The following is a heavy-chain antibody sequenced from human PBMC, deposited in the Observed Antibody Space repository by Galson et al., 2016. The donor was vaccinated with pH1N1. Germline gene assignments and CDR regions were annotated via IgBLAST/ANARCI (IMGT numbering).Heavy chain of an antibody. D-gene: IGHD3-10*01. CDR2: MYTSGTT. V-gene: IGHV4-61*02. Sequence: TLSLTCTVSGGSISSSIYYWNWIRQPAGKGLEWNGRMYTSGTTTYNPSLESRVSISVDTSKNQFSLRLSSATAADTAVYFCARDRVALTGIFDYWGQGALVTVSS. CDR1: GGSISSSIYY. CDR3: ARDRVALTGIFDY. J-gene: IGHJ4*02.